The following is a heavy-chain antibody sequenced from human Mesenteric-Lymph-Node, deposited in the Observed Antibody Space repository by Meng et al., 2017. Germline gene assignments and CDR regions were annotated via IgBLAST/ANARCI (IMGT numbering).Heavy chain of an antibody. V-gene: IGHV3-21*01. CDR2: ISSSSSYI. D-gene: IGHD2-21*01. Sequence: EVQLVESGGGLVKPGGSLRLSCAASGFTFSSDSMNWVRQAPGKGLEWVSSISSSSSYIYYADSVKGRFTISRDNAKNSLYLQMNSLRAEDTALYYCARDPGGEVAIGLWGRGTLVTVSS. J-gene: IGHJ2*01. CDR3: ARDPGGEVAIGL. CDR1: GFTFSSDS.